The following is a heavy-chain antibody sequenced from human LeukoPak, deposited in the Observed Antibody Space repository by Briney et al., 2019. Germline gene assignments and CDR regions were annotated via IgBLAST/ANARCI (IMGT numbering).Heavy chain of an antibody. CDR1: GFTFSSYW. CDR3: AELGITMIGGV. CDR2: INSDGSST. J-gene: IGHJ6*04. Sequence: RSGGSLRLSCAASGFTFSSYWMHWVRQAPGKGLVWVSRINSDGSSTDYAVSVKGRFTISRDNAKNSLYLQMNSLRAEDTAVYYCAELGITMIGGVWGKGTTVTISS. D-gene: IGHD3-10*02. V-gene: IGHV3-74*01.